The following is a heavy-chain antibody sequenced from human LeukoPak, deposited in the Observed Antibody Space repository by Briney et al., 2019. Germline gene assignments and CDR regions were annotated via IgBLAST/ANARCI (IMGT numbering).Heavy chain of an antibody. V-gene: IGHV1-8*01. D-gene: IGHD3-22*01. CDR2: MNPNSGDT. CDR1: GYTFTSYD. J-gene: IGHJ4*02. CDR3: ARNGYYYDSSGYAFAG. Sequence: ASVKVSCKASGYTFTSYDINWVRQATGQGLEWRGWMNPNSGDTGYAQKLQGRVTMTRNTSISTAYMELSSLRSEDTAVYYCARNGYYYDSSGYAFAGWGQGTLVTVSS.